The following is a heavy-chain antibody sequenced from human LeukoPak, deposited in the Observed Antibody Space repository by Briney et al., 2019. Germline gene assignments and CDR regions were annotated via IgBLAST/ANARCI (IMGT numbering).Heavy chain of an antibody. CDR1: GFTFSSYA. D-gene: IGHD2-2*01. CDR2: ISGSGGST. Sequence: PGGSLRLSCTASGFTFSSYAMSWVRQAPGKGLEWVSAISGSGGSTYYADSVKGRFTISRDNSKYTLYLQMNSLRAEDTAVYYCAKGYCSSTSCYAFDYWGQGTLVTVSS. V-gene: IGHV3-23*01. J-gene: IGHJ4*02. CDR3: AKGYCSSTSCYAFDY.